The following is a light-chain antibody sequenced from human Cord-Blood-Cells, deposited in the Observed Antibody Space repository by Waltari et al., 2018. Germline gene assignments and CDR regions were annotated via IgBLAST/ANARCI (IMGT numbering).Light chain of an antibody. V-gene: IGLV2-8*01. Sequence: QSALTQPPSASGSPGQSVTISCTGTSSDVGGYNYVSWYQQHPGKAPKRMIYEVSKRPSGVPERFSGSKSGNTASLTVSWLQAEDEAEYYGSSYAGSNNVVFGGGTKLTVL. CDR3: SSYAGSNNVV. CDR2: EVS. CDR1: SSDVGGYNY. J-gene: IGLJ2*01.